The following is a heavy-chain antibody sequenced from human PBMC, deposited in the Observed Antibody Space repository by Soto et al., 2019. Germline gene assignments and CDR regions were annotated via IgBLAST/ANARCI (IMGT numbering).Heavy chain of an antibody. V-gene: IGHV5-51*01. Sequence: PGESLKISCKASGYNFTTYWIAWVRQMPGKGLEWMGIIYPGDSDTRYSPSFQGQVTISADKSISTAYLQWSSLKASDTAVYYCARRASSTEDLDYWGQGTPVTVSS. CDR3: ARRASSTEDLDY. D-gene: IGHD3-3*02. J-gene: IGHJ4*02. CDR2: IYPGDSDT. CDR1: GYNFTTYW.